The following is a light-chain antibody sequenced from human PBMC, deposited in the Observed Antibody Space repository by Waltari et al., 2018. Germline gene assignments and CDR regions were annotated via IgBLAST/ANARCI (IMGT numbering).Light chain of an antibody. CDR2: GAS. CDR3: QQYDLSPLS. Sequence: EIVLTQSPGTLSLSPGERATLSCSASQTVRTTYLAWYQQKPGQALTLLIYGASSRATGIPDRFSGSGSGTDFSLTISSLEPEDFAVYYCQQYDLSPLSFGGGTKVEIK. CDR1: QTVRTTY. V-gene: IGKV3-20*01. J-gene: IGKJ4*01.